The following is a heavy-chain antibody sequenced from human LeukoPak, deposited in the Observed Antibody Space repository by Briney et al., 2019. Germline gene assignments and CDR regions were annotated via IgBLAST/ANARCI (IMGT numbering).Heavy chain of an antibody. CDR2: ISYDGSNK. CDR1: GFTFSSYG. Sequence: QTGGSLRLSCAASGFTFSSYGMHWVRQAPGKGLEWVAVISYDGSNKYYADSVKGRFTISRDNSKNTLYLRMNSLRAEDTAVYYCAKGGGSFDYWGQGTLVTVSS. V-gene: IGHV3-30*18. CDR3: AKGGGSFDY. J-gene: IGHJ4*02. D-gene: IGHD1-26*01.